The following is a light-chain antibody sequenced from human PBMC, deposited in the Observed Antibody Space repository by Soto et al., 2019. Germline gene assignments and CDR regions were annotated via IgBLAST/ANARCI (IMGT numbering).Light chain of an antibody. CDR2: EVS. J-gene: IGLJ2*01. Sequence: QSVLTQPPSASGSPGQSVTISCTGTSGDVGNYNYVSWYQQHPGKAPKLIIYEVSRRPSGVPDRFSGSKSGNTASLTVSGLHAEDEADYYCNSYADNNLIFGGGTKLTVL. CDR1: SGDVGNYNY. CDR3: NSYADNNLI. V-gene: IGLV2-8*01.